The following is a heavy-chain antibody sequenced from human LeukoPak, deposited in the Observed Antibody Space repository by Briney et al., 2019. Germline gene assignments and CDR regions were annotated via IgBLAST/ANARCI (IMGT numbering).Heavy chain of an antibody. CDR2: IYYSGST. Sequence: SETLTLTCTVSGGSISSSSYYWDWIRQPPGKGLEWIGSIYYSGSTYYNPSLKSRVTISVDTSKNQFSLKLSSVTAADTAVYYCARQLERQDRDYFDYWGQGTLVTVSS. CDR3: ARQLERQDRDYFDY. J-gene: IGHJ4*02. CDR1: GGSISSSSYY. V-gene: IGHV4-39*01. D-gene: IGHD1-1*01.